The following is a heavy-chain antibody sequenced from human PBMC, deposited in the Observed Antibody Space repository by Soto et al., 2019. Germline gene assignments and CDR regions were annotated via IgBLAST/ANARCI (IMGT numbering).Heavy chain of an antibody. D-gene: IGHD5-12*01. CDR1: GYTFTSYA. V-gene: IGHV1-3*01. Sequence: QVQLVQSGAEVKKPGASVKVSCKASGYTFTSYAMHWVRQAPGQRREWMGWINAGNGNTKYSQKFQGRVTITRDTSASTAYMELSRLRAEDTAVYYCARGGGWLRIQRYYFAYWGQGTLVTVSS. J-gene: IGHJ4*02. CDR3: ARGGGWLRIQRYYFAY. CDR2: INAGNGNT.